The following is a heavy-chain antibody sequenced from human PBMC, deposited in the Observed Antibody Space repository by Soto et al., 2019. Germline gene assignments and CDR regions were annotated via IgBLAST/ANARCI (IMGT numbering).Heavy chain of an antibody. V-gene: IGHV3-30-3*02. CDR3: AKLLGSGIYFPHGY. Sequence: GGSLRLSCAASGFTFSSYAMHWVRQAPGKGLEWVAVISYDGSNKYYADSVKGRFTISRDNSKNTLYLQMNSLRAEDTAVYFCAKLLGSGIYFPHGYWGQGTLVTVSS. CDR2: ISYDGSNK. CDR1: GFTFSSYA. D-gene: IGHD3-10*01. J-gene: IGHJ4*02.